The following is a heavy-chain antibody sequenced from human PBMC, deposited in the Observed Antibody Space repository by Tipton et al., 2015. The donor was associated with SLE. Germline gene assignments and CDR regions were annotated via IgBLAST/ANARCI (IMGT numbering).Heavy chain of an antibody. D-gene: IGHD3-3*01. Sequence: TLSLTCTVSGGSISGYYWSWIRQPPGKGLEWIGYVYSSGYTTYNPSLESRVTMSGDTSKNQFSLTLSSVTAADTAVYYCARVGEGRFGVATTIGDWGQGTLVIVSS. CDR2: VYSSGYT. CDR3: ARVGEGRFGVATTIGD. V-gene: IGHV4-59*01. J-gene: IGHJ4*02. CDR1: GGSISGYY.